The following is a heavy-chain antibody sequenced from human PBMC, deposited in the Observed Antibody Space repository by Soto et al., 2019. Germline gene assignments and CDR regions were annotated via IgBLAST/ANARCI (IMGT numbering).Heavy chain of an antibody. CDR3: ARDPGLDAFDI. J-gene: IGHJ3*02. V-gene: IGHV1-3*01. CDR2: INAGNGNT. D-gene: IGHD2-21*02. Sequence: QVQLVQSGAEVKKPGGSVKVSCKASGYTFTSYAMHWVRQAPGQRLEWMGWINAGNGNTKYSQKFQGRVTITRDTSASTAYMELSSLRSEDTAVYYCARDPGLDAFDIWGQGTMVTVSS. CDR1: GYTFTSYA.